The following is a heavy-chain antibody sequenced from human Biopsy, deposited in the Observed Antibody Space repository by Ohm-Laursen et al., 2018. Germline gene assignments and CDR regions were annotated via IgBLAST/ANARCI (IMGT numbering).Heavy chain of an antibody. CDR2: INQSGST. Sequence: SDTLSLTCTVNGESSSGYFWNWIRQPPGKGLEWIGEINQSGSTKYNPPLERRATLSADSSNSQFSLRLTSVTAADTAIYYCARGSGYFKLDVWGQGTTVTVSS. CDR1: GESSSGYF. V-gene: IGHV4-34*01. J-gene: IGHJ6*02. CDR3: ARGSGYFKLDV. D-gene: IGHD5-12*01.